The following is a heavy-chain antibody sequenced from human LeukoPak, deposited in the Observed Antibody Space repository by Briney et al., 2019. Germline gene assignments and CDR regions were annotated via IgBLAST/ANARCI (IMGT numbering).Heavy chain of an antibody. CDR1: GFTLSHYA. CDR3: AKDDGGSPPDAFDI. CDR2: IGGGGGST. V-gene: IGHV3-23*01. J-gene: IGHJ3*02. Sequence: GGSLRLSCSMSGFTLSHYAMSWVRQAPGKGLEWVSTIGGGGGSTDYTDSVKGRFTISRDNSKNTLYLQMNGLRGEDTAVYYCAKDDGGSPPDAFDIWGQGTLVTVSS. D-gene: IGHD3-10*01.